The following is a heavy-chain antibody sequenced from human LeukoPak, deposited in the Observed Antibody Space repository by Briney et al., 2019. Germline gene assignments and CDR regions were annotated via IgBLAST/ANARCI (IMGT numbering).Heavy chain of an antibody. CDR3: ARCTASCYANAFDV. CDR2: INGGGDDT. CDR1: GFTFSAYA. J-gene: IGHJ3*01. V-gene: IGHV3-23*01. Sequence: PGGSLRLSCEASGFTFSAYAMTWVRQAPGKGLEWVSAINGGGDDTEYADSVKGRFTISRANSKNTLYLQMNNLRPEDTAVYYCARCTASCYANAFDVWGQGTSVTVS. D-gene: IGHD2-2*01.